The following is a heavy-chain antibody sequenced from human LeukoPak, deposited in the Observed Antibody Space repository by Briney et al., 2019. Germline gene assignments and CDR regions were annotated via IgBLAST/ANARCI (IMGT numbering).Heavy chain of an antibody. J-gene: IGHJ6*03. Sequence: SETLSLTCAVSGYSISSCYYWGWIRQPPGKGLEWIGSIYHSGSTYYNPSLKSRVTISVDTSKNQFSLKLSSVTAADTAVYYCAGMISTDYMDVWGKGTTVTVSS. CDR2: IYHSGST. CDR3: AGMISTDYMDV. CDR1: GYSISSCYY. V-gene: IGHV4-38-2*01. D-gene: IGHD3-16*01.